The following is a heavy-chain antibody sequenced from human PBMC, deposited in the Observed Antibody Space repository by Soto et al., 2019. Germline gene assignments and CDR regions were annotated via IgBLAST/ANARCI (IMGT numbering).Heavy chain of an antibody. CDR2: LSDSGST. V-gene: IGHV4-59*01. CDR1: GGAISSYY. CDR3: ARARNRLYESTGRYHFDY. J-gene: IGHJ4*02. Sequence: PSEILSLTSTASGGAISSYYWSWILQPEGKGLEWMGSLSDSGSTDYNAPLKRRVTISEDTSKNQFSLKLSSVTVADTAVYFCARARNRLYESTGRYHFDYWGQGALVTVSS. D-gene: IGHD3-22*01.